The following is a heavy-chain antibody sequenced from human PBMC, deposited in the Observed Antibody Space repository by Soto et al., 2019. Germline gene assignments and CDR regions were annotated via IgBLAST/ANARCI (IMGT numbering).Heavy chain of an antibody. CDR2: TYYRSKWYY. CDR3: ARGEQYSGRIFDY. J-gene: IGHJ4*01. D-gene: IGHD1-26*01. Sequence: PSQTLSLTFAIAGDSVASNIAGWSWVRQSPSRGLEWLGRTYYRSKWYYEYAVSVRGRITINPDTSKNQYSLQLNSVTPEDTAVYFCARGEQYSGRIFDYWGQGTLVTVSS. V-gene: IGHV6-1*01. CDR1: GDSVASNIAG.